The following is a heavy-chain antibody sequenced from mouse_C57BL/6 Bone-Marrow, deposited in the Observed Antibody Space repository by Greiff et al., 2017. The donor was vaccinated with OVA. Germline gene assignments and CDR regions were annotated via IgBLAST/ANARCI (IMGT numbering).Heavy chain of an antibody. D-gene: IGHD2-1*01. CDR3: TSYGNFDY. Sequence: VQLQQAGEERGRGGAAGKGSCTASGFNIKDDYMHWVKQRPEQGLEWIGWIDPENGDTEYASKFQGKATITADTSSNTAYLQLSSLTSEDTAVYYCTSYGNFDYWGQGTTLTVSS. V-gene: IGHV14-4*01. J-gene: IGHJ2*01. CDR1: GFNIKDDY. CDR2: IDPENGDT.